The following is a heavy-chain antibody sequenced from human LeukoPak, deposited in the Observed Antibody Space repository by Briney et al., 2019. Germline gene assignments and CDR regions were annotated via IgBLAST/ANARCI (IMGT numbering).Heavy chain of an antibody. Sequence: GGSLRLSCAASGFTFSNAWMSWVRQAPGKGLEWVANINQDGSAKDYGGSVEGRFTISRDNAKNSLYLQMNSLTAEDTAVYFCASAPNENYFDFWGQGTLVTVSS. V-gene: IGHV3-7*01. CDR3: ASAPNENYFDF. CDR2: INQDGSAK. CDR1: GFTFSNAW. J-gene: IGHJ4*02.